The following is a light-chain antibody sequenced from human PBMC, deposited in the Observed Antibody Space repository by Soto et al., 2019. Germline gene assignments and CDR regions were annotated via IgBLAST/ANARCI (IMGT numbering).Light chain of an antibody. CDR1: HSVSRN. CDR3: QQYNNWPQT. Sequence: IGVAQATATLSVCQGERKKNSCSSSHSVSRNLAWYQHNPGHAPRLLIYGASTRATGIPARFSGSGSGTEFTLTISSLQSEDFAVYYCQQYNNWPQTFGQGTKVDIK. CDR2: GAS. J-gene: IGKJ1*01. V-gene: IGKV3-15*01.